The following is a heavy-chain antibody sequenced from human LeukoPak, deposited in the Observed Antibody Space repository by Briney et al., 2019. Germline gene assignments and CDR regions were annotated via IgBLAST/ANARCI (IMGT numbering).Heavy chain of an antibody. CDR1: GGSISSYY. CDR3: ARGRAAAGTPVDY. D-gene: IGHD6-13*01. V-gene: IGHV4-59*01. J-gene: IGHJ4*02. Sequence: SETLSLTCTVSGGSISSYYWSWIRQPPGKGLEWIGYIYYSGSTNYNPSLKSRATISVDMSKNQFSLKLNSVTAADTAVYYCARGRAAAGTPVDYWGQGILVTVSS. CDR2: IYYSGST.